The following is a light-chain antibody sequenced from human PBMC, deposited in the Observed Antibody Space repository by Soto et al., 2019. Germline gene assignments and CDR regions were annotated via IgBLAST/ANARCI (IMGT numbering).Light chain of an antibody. J-gene: IGKJ1*01. CDR3: QQYTNTNNPWM. CDR2: DAS. Sequence: DIQVTQSPPTLSESVGDRVTITCRASQTISTWMARYQQKPGKAPKLLVYDASTLQSGVASRFSGSGSGTEFTLIISGLQPDDSATYYCQQYTNTNNPWMFGQGTKVDI. V-gene: IGKV1-5*01. CDR1: QTISTW.